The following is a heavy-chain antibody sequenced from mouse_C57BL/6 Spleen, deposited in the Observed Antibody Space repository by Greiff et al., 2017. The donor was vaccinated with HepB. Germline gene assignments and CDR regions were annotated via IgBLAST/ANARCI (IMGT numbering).Heavy chain of an antibody. CDR3: TIYAG. CDR2: IDPETGGT. Sequence: VKVVESGAELVRPGASVTLSCKASGYTFTDYEMHWVKQTPVHGLEWIGAIDPETGGTAYNQKFKGKAILTADKSSSTAYMELRSLTSEDSAVYYCTIYAGWGQGTLVTVSA. CDR1: GYTFTDYE. J-gene: IGHJ3*01. V-gene: IGHV1-15*01. D-gene: IGHD6-5*01.